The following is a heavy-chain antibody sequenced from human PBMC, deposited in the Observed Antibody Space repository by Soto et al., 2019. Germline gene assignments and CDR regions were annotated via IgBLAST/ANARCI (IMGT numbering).Heavy chain of an antibody. CDR1: GGSISSGGYS. V-gene: IGHV4-61*08. J-gene: IGHJ4*02. CDR3: ARSDGRY. CDR2: IYHSGST. Sequence: SETLSLTCAVSGGSISSGGYSWSWIRQPPGKGLEWIGYIYHSGSTNYNPSLKSRVTISVDTSKNQFSLKLSSVTAADTAVYYCARSDGRYWGQGTLVNVS.